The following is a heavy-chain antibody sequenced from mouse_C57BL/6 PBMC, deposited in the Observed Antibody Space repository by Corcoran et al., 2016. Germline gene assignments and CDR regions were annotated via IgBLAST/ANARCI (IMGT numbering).Heavy chain of an antibody. D-gene: IGHD1-1*01. CDR3: AREGDGSSYDWYFDV. V-gene: IGHV3-6*01. CDR1: GYSITSGYY. Sequence: DVHLQESGPGLVKPSQSLSLTCSVTGYSITSGYYRNWIRQFPGNKLEWMGYISYDGSNNYNPSLKNRISITRDTSKNQFFLKLNSVTTEDTATYYCAREGDGSSYDWYFDVWGTGTTVTVSS. J-gene: IGHJ1*03. CDR2: ISYDGSN.